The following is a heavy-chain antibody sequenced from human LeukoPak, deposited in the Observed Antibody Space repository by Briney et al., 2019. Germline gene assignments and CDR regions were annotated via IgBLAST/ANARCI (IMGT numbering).Heavy chain of an antibody. J-gene: IGHJ2*01. CDR2: IYYSGST. CDR1: GGSISSYY. D-gene: IGHD6-19*01. V-gene: IGHV4-59*01. CDR3: ARAPSVAGWYFDL. Sequence: ASETLSLTCTVSGGSISSYYWSWIRQPPGKGLEWIGYIYYSGSTNYNPSLKSRVTISVDTSKNQFSLKLSSVTAADTAVYYCARAPSVAGWYFDLWGRGTLVTVSS.